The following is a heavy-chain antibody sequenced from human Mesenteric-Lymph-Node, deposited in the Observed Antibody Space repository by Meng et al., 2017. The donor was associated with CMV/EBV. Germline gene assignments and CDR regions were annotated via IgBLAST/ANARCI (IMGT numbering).Heavy chain of an antibody. CDR2: IIPIFGTP. Sequence: SVKVSCKASGGTFSSYAISWVRQAPAQGLESMGGIIPIFGTPNYAQKFQGRVTITTDESTSTAYMELSSLRSEDTAVYYCARECQGVVGQDNWFDPWGQGTLVTVSS. J-gene: IGHJ5*02. D-gene: IGHD3/OR15-3a*01. CDR1: GGTFSSYA. CDR3: ARECQGVVGQDNWFDP. V-gene: IGHV1-69*05.